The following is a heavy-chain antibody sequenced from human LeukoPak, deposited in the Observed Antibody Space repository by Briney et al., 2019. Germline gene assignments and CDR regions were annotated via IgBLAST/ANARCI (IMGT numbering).Heavy chain of an antibody. CDR2: FDPEDDET. D-gene: IGHD3-22*01. CDR1: GYTLTELS. CDR3: ATRTDYYESSGYYDY. V-gene: IGHV1-24*01. J-gene: IGHJ4*02. Sequence: ASVKVSCKVSGYTLTELSMHWVRQAPGKGLEWMGGFDPEDDETIYAQKFQGRVTMTEDTSTDTAYMELSSLRSEDTAVYYCATRTDYYESSGYYDYWGQGTLVTVSS.